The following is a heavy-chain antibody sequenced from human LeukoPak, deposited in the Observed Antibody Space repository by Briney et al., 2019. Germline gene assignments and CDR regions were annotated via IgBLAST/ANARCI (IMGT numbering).Heavy chain of an antibody. Sequence: GGSLRLSCASSGFTFNTFNMNWFRQAPGKGLEWVSSINSGGDYKYYADSVKGRFTTSRDNAKNSLYLQMNSLRAEDTAVYYCATLWFGDAVTVDYWGQGTLVTVSS. J-gene: IGHJ4*02. CDR1: GFTFNTFN. CDR3: ATLWFGDAVTVDY. CDR2: INSGGDYK. V-gene: IGHV3-21*01. D-gene: IGHD3-10*01.